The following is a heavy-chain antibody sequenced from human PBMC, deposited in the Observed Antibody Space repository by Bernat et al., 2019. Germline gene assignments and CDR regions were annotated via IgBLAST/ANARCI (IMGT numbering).Heavy chain of an antibody. CDR3: ASGAAGVGGYYFDY. CDR1: GYTFTGYY. D-gene: IGHD6-13*01. V-gene: IGHV1-2*04. J-gene: IGHJ4*02. CDR2: INPNSGGT. Sequence: QVQLVQSGAEVKKPGASVKVSCKASGYTFTGYYMHWVRQAPGQGLEWMGWINPNSGGTNYAQKLQGWVTMTRDTSISTAYMELGRLRSDDTAVYYCASGAAGVGGYYFDYWGQGTLVTVSS.